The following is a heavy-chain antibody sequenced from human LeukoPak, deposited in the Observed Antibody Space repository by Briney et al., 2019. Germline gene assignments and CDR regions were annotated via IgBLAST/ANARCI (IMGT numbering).Heavy chain of an antibody. J-gene: IGHJ3*02. CDR2: INGSGGRT. CDR3: AKGGLVHAFDI. Sequence: GGSLRLSCAASGFTFSSYAMSWVRQAPGKGLEWVSGINGSGGRTYYADFVKGRLTISRDNSKSTLYLQMNSLRAEDTAVYYCAKGGLVHAFDIWGQGTMVTVSS. D-gene: IGHD3-22*01. CDR1: GFTFSSYA. V-gene: IGHV3-23*01.